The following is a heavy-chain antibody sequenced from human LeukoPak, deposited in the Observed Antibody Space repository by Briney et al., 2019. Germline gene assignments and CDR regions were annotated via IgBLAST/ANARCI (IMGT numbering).Heavy chain of an antibody. D-gene: IGHD6-19*01. Sequence: PSETLSLTCTASGGSVSSGSYYWSWIRQPPGKGLEWIGYIYYSGSTNYNPSLKSRVTISVDTSKNQFSLKLSSVTAADTAVYYCARVRDSSGWYGGDYWGQGTLVTVSS. CDR1: GGSVSSGSYY. CDR2: IYYSGST. V-gene: IGHV4-61*01. CDR3: ARVRDSSGWYGGDY. J-gene: IGHJ4*02.